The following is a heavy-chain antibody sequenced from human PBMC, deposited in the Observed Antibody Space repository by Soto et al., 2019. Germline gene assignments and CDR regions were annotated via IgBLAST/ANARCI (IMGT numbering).Heavy chain of an antibody. V-gene: IGHV3-23*01. CDR2: ISGDGTRT. J-gene: IGHJ5*02. CDR1: GFNFYNYA. CDR3: VKDLRPNRGWFGP. Sequence: GSLRLSCAASGFNFYNYAMTWVRQAPGKGLEWVSGISGDGTRTYYGDSVKGRFTISRDNSKNTVFLQMNSLRAEDTALYYCVKDLRPNRGWFGPWGQGTRVTVSS. D-gene: IGHD3-3*01.